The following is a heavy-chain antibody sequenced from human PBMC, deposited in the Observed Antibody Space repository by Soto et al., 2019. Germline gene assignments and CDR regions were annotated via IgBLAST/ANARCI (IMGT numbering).Heavy chain of an antibody. CDR2: INSDGSNT. D-gene: IGHD3-10*01. J-gene: IGHJ6*02. CDR1: GFTFTGYW. V-gene: IGHV3-74*01. CDR3: ARGRVDGFTLSRGYGMAV. Sequence: EVQLVESGGGLIQPGGSLRLSCAASGFTFTGYWMHWVRQAPGKGLVWVSRINSDGSNTSYADFVKGRFTISRDNAKNTLCLQMGSLRAEDTALYFCARGRVDGFTLSRGYGMAVWGHGTTVTVSS.